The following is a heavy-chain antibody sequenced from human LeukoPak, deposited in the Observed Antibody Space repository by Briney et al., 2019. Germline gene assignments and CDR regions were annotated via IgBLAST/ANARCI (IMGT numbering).Heavy chain of an antibody. CDR1: GFTFNNYW. CDR3: ARDFMDV. V-gene: IGHV3-7*01. Sequence: GGSLRLSCAASGFTFNNYWMSWVRQAPGKGLEWVANIKQDGSEKYYVDSVKGRFTISRDNAENSLYLQMNSLRAEDTAVYYCARDFMDVWGQGTTVTVSS. CDR2: IKQDGSEK. J-gene: IGHJ6*02.